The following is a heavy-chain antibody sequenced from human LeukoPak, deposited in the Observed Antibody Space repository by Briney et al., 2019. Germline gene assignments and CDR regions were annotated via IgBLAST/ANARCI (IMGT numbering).Heavy chain of an antibody. D-gene: IGHD3-10*01. J-gene: IGHJ3*01. V-gene: IGHV5-51*01. CDR2: IYPDDSDI. CDR1: GYRFNDYW. Sequence: GESLKISFKGAGYRFNDYWIGWVRQMPGKGLQWMGVIYPDDSDIRYSPSFQGQVTISADKSIITAYLQWSSLKASDTAMYYCERLGIGSRSPNPFDFWGQGTMVTVSS. CDR3: ERLGIGSRSPNPFDF.